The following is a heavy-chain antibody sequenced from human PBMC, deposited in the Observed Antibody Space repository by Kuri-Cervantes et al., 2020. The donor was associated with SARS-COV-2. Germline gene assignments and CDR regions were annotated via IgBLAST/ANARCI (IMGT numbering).Heavy chain of an antibody. J-gene: IGHJ6*03. CDR2: IRYDGSNK. CDR3: AKIRAAAGTPDYYYMDV. Sequence: GGSLRLSCAASGFTFSSYGMHWVRQAPGKGLEWVAFIRYDGSNKYYADSVKGRFTISRDNSKNTLYLQMNSLRAEDTAVYYCAKIRAAAGTPDYYYMDVWGKGTTVIVSS. V-gene: IGHV3-30*02. D-gene: IGHD6-13*01. CDR1: GFTFSSYG.